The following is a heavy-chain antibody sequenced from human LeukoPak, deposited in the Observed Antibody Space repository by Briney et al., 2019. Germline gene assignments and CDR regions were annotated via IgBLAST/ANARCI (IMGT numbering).Heavy chain of an antibody. Sequence: SVKVSCKASGGTFSSYAISWVRQAPGQGLEWMGGIIPIFGTANYAQKFQGRVTITADESTSTAYMELSSLRSEDTAVYYCARATQQWLVLDLYFQHWGQGTLVTVSS. CDR1: GGTFSSYA. CDR3: ARATQQWLVLDLYFQH. V-gene: IGHV1-69*01. D-gene: IGHD6-19*01. CDR2: IIPIFGTA. J-gene: IGHJ1*01.